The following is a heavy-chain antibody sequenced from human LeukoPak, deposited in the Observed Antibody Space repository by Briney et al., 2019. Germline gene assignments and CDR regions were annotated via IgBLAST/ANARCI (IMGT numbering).Heavy chain of an antibody. CDR2: INHSGST. J-gene: IGHJ5*02. V-gene: IGHV4-34*01. D-gene: IGHD4-11*01. CDR3: ARETTARHLFDP. CDR1: GGSFSGYY. Sequence: PSETLSLTCAVYGGSFSGYYWSWIRQPPGKGLEWIGEINHSGSTNYNPSLKSRVTISVDTSKNQFSLKLSSVTAADTAVYYCARETTARHLFDPWGQGTLVTVSS.